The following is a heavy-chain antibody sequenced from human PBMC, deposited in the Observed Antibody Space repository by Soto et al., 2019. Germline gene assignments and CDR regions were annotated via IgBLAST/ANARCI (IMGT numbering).Heavy chain of an antibody. CDR1: EYTCTSYA. V-gene: IGHV1-3*01. J-gene: IGHJ4*02. CDR2: XXXGXDXS. D-gene: IGHD4-4*01. Sequence: ASVKVCCKASEYTCTSYAIHWLRQAPGQSLEXMGWXXXGXDXSXSXXXXQGRVTISSDTSASTAYMELSSLRSEHTAVYYCARELQGLYFFDYWGQGTLVTVSS. CDR3: ARELQGLYFFDY.